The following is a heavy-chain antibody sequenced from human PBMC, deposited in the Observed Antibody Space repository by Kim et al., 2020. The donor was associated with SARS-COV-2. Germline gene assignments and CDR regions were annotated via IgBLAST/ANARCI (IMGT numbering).Heavy chain of an antibody. D-gene: IGHD6-13*01. Sequence: GGSLRLSCAASGFTVSSNYMSWVRQAPGKGLEWVSVIYSGGSTYYADSVKGRFTISRDNSKNTLYLQMNSLRAEDTAVYYCASPREGGSWYLGYYYYGMDVWGQGTTVTVSS. V-gene: IGHV3-53*01. CDR3: ASPREGGSWYLGYYYYGMDV. J-gene: IGHJ6*02. CDR2: IYSGGST. CDR1: GFTVSSNY.